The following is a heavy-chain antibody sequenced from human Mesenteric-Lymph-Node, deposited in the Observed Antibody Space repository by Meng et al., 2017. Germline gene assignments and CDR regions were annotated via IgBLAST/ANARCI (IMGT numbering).Heavy chain of an antibody. D-gene: IGHD4-23*01. CDR1: GYTFTSYD. CDR2: ISAYNGNT. Sequence: ASVKVSCKASGYTFTSYDINWVRQAPGQGLEWMGWISAYNGNTNYAQKLQGRVTMTRDTSTSTVYMELSSLRSEDTAVYYCARDDLSDYGGNFHYWGQGTLVTVSS. CDR3: ARDDLSDYGGNFHY. J-gene: IGHJ4*02. V-gene: IGHV1-18*01.